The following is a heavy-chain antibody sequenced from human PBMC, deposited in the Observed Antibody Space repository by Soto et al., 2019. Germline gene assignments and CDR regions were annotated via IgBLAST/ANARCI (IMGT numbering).Heavy chain of an antibody. V-gene: IGHV3-66*01. CDR3: ARGIAIFGESNWFDP. Sequence: EVQLVESGGGLVQPGGSLRLSCAASGFTVSSNYMSWVRQAPGKGLEWVPVIYSGGSTYYADSVKGRFHISRDNSKSTLYLRMYSLRAEDTAVYYCARGIAIFGESNWFDPWGQGALVTVSS. D-gene: IGHD3-3*01. CDR1: GFTVSSNY. J-gene: IGHJ5*02. CDR2: IYSGGST.